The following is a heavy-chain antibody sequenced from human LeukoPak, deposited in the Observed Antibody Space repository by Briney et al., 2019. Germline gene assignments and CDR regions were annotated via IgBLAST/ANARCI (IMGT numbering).Heavy chain of an antibody. D-gene: IGHD4/OR15-4a*01. CDR2: ISTSGSP. CDR1: GGSISSYY. Sequence: SSETLSLTCTVSGGSISSYYWSWIRQPVGKGLEWIGLISTSGSPKYSPSLKSRVTMSIDTSENQFSLKLSSATAADTAVYYCARDLTTPPYNWFDPWGQGMLVTVSS. J-gene: IGHJ5*02. CDR3: ARDLTTPPYNWFDP. V-gene: IGHV4-4*07.